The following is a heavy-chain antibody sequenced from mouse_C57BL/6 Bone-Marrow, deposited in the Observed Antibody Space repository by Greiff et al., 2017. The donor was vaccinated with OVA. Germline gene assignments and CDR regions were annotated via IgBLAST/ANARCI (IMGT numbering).Heavy chain of an antibody. CDR2: IWWDDDK. V-gene: IGHV8-8*01. J-gene: IGHJ1*03. D-gene: IGHD2-4*01. CDR1: GFSLSTFGMG. Sequence: QVTLKVSGPGILQPSQTLSLTCSFSGFSLSTFGMGVGWIRQPSGKGLEWLAHIWWDDDKYYNPALKRRLTISTDTSKNQVFLKIANVDTADTATYYCARSFYYDYFYWYFDVWGTGTTVTVSS. CDR3: ARSFYYDYFYWYFDV.